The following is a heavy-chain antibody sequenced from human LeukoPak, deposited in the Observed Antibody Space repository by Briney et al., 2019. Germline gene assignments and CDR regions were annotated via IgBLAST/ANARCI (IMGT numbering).Heavy chain of an antibody. J-gene: IGHJ4*02. Sequence: ASVKVSCKASGYTFTSYDINWMRQAPGQGLEWMGWIDPKSGGTNYAQKFQGRVTMPRDTSISTVYMELSSLDSDDAAVYYCARGPATGGLDYWGQGTLVTVSS. D-gene: IGHD1-14*01. V-gene: IGHV1-2*02. CDR1: GYTFTSYD. CDR3: ARGPATGGLDY. CDR2: IDPKSGGT.